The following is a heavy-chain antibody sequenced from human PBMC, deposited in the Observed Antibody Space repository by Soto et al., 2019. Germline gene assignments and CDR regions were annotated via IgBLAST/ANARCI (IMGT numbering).Heavy chain of an antibody. V-gene: IGHV4-30-2*01. J-gene: IGHJ4*02. CDR2: IYHSGST. CDR1: GGSISSGGYS. CDR3: ARDQGDGWNYFDY. D-gene: IGHD6-19*01. Sequence: KPSETLSLTCAVSGGSISSGGYSWSWIRQPPGKGLEWIGYIYHSGSTYYNPSLKSRVTISVDRSKNQFSLKLSSVTAADTAVYYCARDQGDGWNYFDYWGQGTLVTVSS.